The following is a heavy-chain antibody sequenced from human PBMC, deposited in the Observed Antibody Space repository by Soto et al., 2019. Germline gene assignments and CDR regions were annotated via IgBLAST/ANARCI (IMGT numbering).Heavy chain of an antibody. J-gene: IGHJ2*01. Sequence: SETLSLTCSFSGDSVTSHYLTWIRQSPEKGLEWIGYMHYTGFSHYNPSLKSRLTISVDRSKNQFTLKLTSVTVADTAVYYCARVLHNLFPAAHSDVPSNWYFDLWGRGTLVTVSS. V-gene: IGHV4-59*02. CDR1: GDSVTSHY. D-gene: IGHD2-2*01. CDR2: MHYTGFS. CDR3: ARVLHNLFPAAHSDVPSNWYFDL.